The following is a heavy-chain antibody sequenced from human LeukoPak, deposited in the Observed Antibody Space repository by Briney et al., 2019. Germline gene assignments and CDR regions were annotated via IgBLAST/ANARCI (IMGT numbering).Heavy chain of an antibody. CDR1: GVSISSYY. Sequence: SSETLSLTCAVSGVSISSYYWSWIRQAPGKGLEWVGCIYCSGSTNYNPSVKSRVTISVDKSKNQFSLKLSSVTAADTAVYYCARMCSFPMVRGVMNPYGMDVWGQGTTVTVSS. V-gene: IGHV4-59*01. CDR2: IYCSGST. J-gene: IGHJ6*02. CDR3: ARMCSFPMVRGVMNPYGMDV. D-gene: IGHD3-10*01.